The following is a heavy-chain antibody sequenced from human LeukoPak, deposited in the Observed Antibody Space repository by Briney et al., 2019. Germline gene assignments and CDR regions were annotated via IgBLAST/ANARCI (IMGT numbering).Heavy chain of an antibody. Sequence: GGSLRLSCAASGFTVSSNCMSWVRQAPGKGLEWVSVIYSGGSTYYADSVKGRFTISRDNSKNTLYLQMNSLRAEDTAVYYCARDIAAAVASDYWGQGTLVTVSS. CDR3: ARDIAAAVASDY. J-gene: IGHJ4*02. CDR1: GFTVSSNC. D-gene: IGHD6-13*01. CDR2: IYSGGST. V-gene: IGHV3-66*01.